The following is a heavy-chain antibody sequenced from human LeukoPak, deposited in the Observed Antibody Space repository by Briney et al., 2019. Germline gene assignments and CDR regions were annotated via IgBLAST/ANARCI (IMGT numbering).Heavy chain of an antibody. CDR2: ISSSSSYI. Sequence: SPGGSLRLSCAASGFTFSSYSMNWVRQAPGKGLEWVSSISSSSSYIYYADSVKGRFTISRDNAKNSLYLQMNSLRAEDTAVYYCARKGSYYDSSGPCRYYYYYMDVWGKGTTVTVSS. CDR3: ARKGSYYDSSGPCRYYYYYMDV. J-gene: IGHJ6*03. V-gene: IGHV3-21*01. D-gene: IGHD3-22*01. CDR1: GFTFSSYS.